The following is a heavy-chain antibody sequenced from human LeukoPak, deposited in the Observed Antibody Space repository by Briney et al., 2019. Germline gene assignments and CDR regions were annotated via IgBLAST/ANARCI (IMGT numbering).Heavy chain of an antibody. J-gene: IGHJ4*02. CDR3: ARDRGTWNDDGFDY. CDR1: GGSISSSGYY. D-gene: IGHD1-1*01. Sequence: PSETLSLTCTVSGGSISSSGYYWGWIRQPPGKGLEWIGSIYSSGSTYYNPSLKSRVTISINTSKNQFSLKLNSVTAADTAVYYCARDRGTWNDDGFDYWGQGTLVTVSS. V-gene: IGHV4-39*07. CDR2: IYSSGST.